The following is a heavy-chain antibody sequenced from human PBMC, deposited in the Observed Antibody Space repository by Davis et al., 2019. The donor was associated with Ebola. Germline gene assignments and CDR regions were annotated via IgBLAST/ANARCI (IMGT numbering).Heavy chain of an antibody. CDR1: GFTFSRYA. CDR2: LGTSADT. J-gene: IGHJ3*01. D-gene: IGHD1-26*01. V-gene: IGHV3-23*01. Sequence: PGGSLRLSCAASGFTFSRYAMTWARQAPGKGLEWVSTLGTSADTYYADSVKGRFTISRDNSKNTLYLQMNGLRVEDTAVYFCVKDTSNIWFDVWGQGTMVTVSS. CDR3: VKDTSNIWFDV.